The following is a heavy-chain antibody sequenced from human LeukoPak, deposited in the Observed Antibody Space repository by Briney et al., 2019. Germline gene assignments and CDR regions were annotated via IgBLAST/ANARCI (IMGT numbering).Heavy chain of an antibody. D-gene: IGHD3-10*01. J-gene: IGHJ4*02. CDR3: ARHKPTGSYPLEL. CDR2: VYYTGRT. CDR1: GGSISSYY. V-gene: IGHV4-59*08. Sequence: SETLSPTCTVSGGSISSYYWSWLRQPPGKGLEWIGHVYYTGRTTYNPSLRSRLTISADTSTSQLSLKLSSVTAADTAVYYCARHKPTGSYPLELWGQGTLVTVSS.